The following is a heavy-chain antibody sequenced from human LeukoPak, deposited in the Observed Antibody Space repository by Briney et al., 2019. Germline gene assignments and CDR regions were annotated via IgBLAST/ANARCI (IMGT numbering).Heavy chain of an antibody. D-gene: IGHD4-11*01. V-gene: IGHV1-18*01. J-gene: IGHJ6*02. Sequence: ASVKVSCMASGYTFTSYGISWVRQAPGQGLEWMGWISAYNGNTNHAQKLQGRVTMTTDTSTSTAYMELRRLRSDDTAVYYCARDRLRGGVTTEMVTYYYYYGMDVWDQGTTVTVS. CDR2: ISAYNGNT. CDR3: ARDRLRGGVTTEMVTYYYYYGMDV. CDR1: GYTFTSYG.